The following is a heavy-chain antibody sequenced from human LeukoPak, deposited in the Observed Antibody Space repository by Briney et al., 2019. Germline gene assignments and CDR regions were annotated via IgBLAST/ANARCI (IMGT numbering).Heavy chain of an antibody. V-gene: IGHV3-30-3*01. CDR1: GLTFCSYA. Sequence: PGRSLRDSSAASGLTFCSYAMHLVGQVQGTGLPLVAVISYDGSNKYYADSVKGRFTISRDNSKNTLYLQMNSLRAEDTAVYYCARDRAGVPAAPGDYWGQGTLVTVSS. J-gene: IGHJ4*02. CDR2: ISYDGSNK. D-gene: IGHD2-2*01. CDR3: ARDRAGVPAAPGDY.